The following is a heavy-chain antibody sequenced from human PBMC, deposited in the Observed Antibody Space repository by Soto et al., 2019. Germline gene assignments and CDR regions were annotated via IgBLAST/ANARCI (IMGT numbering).Heavy chain of an antibody. J-gene: IGHJ6*02. Sequence: SETLSLTCTVSGGSISSYYWSWIRQPPGKGLEWIGYIYYSGSTNYNPSLKSRATISVDTSKNQFSLKLSSVTAADTAVYYCARGVAARALRGYYYYGMDVWGQGTTVTVSS. V-gene: IGHV4-59*01. D-gene: IGHD6-6*01. CDR1: GGSISSYY. CDR3: ARGVAARALRGYYYYGMDV. CDR2: IYYSGST.